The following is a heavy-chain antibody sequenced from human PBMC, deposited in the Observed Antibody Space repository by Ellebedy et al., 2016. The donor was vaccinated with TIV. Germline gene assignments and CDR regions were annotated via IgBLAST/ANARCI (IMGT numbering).Heavy chain of an antibody. Sequence: GGSLRLXXAASGFTFSSYSMNWVRQAPGKGLEWVSYISSSSSTIYYADSVKGRFTISRDNAKNSLYLQMNSLRAEDTAVYYCARDRGTRPLDYWGQGTLVTVSS. CDR3: ARDRGTRPLDY. D-gene: IGHD2-2*01. J-gene: IGHJ4*02. CDR2: ISSSSSTI. V-gene: IGHV3-48*04. CDR1: GFTFSSYS.